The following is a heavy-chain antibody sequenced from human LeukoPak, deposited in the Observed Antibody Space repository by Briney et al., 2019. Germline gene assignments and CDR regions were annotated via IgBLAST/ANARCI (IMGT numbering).Heavy chain of an antibody. CDR1: GGSISSYY. Sequence: SETLSLTCTVSGGSISSYYWGWIRQPPGKGLEWIGSIYYSGSTYYNPSLKSRVTISVDTSKNQFSLKLSSVTAADTAVYYCARVNYYGSGSYYSPYYYYYMDVWGKGTTVTISS. J-gene: IGHJ6*03. CDR2: IYYSGST. V-gene: IGHV4-39*01. D-gene: IGHD3-10*01. CDR3: ARVNYYGSGSYYSPYYYYYMDV.